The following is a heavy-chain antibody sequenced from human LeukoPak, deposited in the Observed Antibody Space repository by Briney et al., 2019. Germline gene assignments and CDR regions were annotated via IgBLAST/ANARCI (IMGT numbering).Heavy chain of an antibody. Sequence: GGSLRLSCTASGFTFSSYAMSWVRQAPGKGLEWVSAISGSGGSTYYADSVKGRFTISRDNSKNTLYLQLSSLRAEDTAVYYCARDSTYYYDSGSSGPHYFDNWGQGTLVTVSS. J-gene: IGHJ4*02. CDR1: GFTFSSYA. D-gene: IGHD3-10*01. CDR3: ARDSTYYYDSGSSGPHYFDN. V-gene: IGHV3-23*01. CDR2: ISGSGGST.